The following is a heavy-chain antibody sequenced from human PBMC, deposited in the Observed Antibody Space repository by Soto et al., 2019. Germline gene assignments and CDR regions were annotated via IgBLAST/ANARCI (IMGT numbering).Heavy chain of an antibody. D-gene: IGHD3-10*01. Sequence: TLRETLSLTCIVSGGSITRRSSYWAWIRQPPGKGLEWVGTFYDGNTYHNPSLRSRITIAVDTSKNQFSLKLNSVAAADTAFYYCATTRGLAVGGSFDYWGQGMLVTVSS. CDR2: FYDGNT. J-gene: IGHJ4*02. CDR3: ATTRGLAVGGSFDY. V-gene: IGHV4-39*01. CDR1: GGSITRRSSY.